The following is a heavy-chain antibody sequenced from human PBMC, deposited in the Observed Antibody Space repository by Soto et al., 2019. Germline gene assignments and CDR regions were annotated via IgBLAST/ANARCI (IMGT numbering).Heavy chain of an antibody. J-gene: IGHJ3*02. Sequence: ASVKVSCKASGYTFTSYAMHWVRQAPGQRLEWMGWINAGNGNTKYSQKFQGRVTITRDTSASTAYMELSSLRSEDTAVYYCAGRGYSYGYLAAFDIWGQGTKVTVSS. D-gene: IGHD5-18*01. CDR2: INAGNGNT. CDR3: AGRGYSYGYLAAFDI. CDR1: GYTFTSYA. V-gene: IGHV1-3*01.